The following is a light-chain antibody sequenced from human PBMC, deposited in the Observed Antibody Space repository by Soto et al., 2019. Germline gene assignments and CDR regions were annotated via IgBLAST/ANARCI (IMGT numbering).Light chain of an antibody. V-gene: IGKV3D-20*02. CDR2: DAS. Sequence: EVVLTQSPDTLSLSPGETATLSCRASQSLRATYVAWYQQRPGQAPRLLIYDASNRATGIPARFSGSGSGTDFILTISSLEPEDSGVYYCQQRNDWVTFGGGTKVDIK. CDR3: QQRNDWVT. CDR1: QSLRATY. J-gene: IGKJ4*01.